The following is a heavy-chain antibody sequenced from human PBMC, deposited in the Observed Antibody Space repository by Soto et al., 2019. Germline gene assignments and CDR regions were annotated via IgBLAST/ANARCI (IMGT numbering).Heavy chain of an antibody. V-gene: IGHV3-7*01. J-gene: IGHJ4*02. Sequence: GGSLRLSCAASGFTFSSYWMSWVRQAPGKGLEWVANIKQDGSEKYYVDSVKGRFTISRDNAKNSLYLQMNSLRAEDTAVYYCARAPEDIVVVPAAMLGGYTLEYWGQGTLVTVSS. CDR1: GFTFSSYW. CDR2: IKQDGSEK. CDR3: ARAPEDIVVVPAAMLGGYTLEY. D-gene: IGHD2-2*01.